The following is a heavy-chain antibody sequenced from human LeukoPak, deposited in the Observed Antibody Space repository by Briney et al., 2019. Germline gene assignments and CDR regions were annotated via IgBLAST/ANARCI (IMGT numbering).Heavy chain of an antibody. Sequence: SQTLSLTCAISGDSISSNSAAWDWIRQSPSRGLEWLGRTYYRSKWYNGYAVSVKSRITIDPDTSKNQFSLQLNSVTPEDAAMYYCARSFNGFIDSWGQGTLVTVSS. CDR1: GDSISSNSAA. CDR2: TYYRSKWYN. J-gene: IGHJ4*02. D-gene: IGHD2-8*01. V-gene: IGHV6-1*01. CDR3: ARSFNGFIDS.